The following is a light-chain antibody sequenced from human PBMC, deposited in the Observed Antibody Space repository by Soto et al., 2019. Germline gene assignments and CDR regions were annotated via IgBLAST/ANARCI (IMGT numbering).Light chain of an antibody. CDR3: SSHTSGSTRV. V-gene: IGLV2-14*01. CDR2: EVT. CDR1: SSDVGGYDY. Sequence: QSALTQPASVSGSPGQSIAISCTGTSSDVGGYDYVSWYQQHPDKAPKLMIYEVTKRPSGVSNRFSGSKSANTASLTISWLQPDDEADYYCSSHTSGSTRVFGSGTKLTVL. J-gene: IGLJ1*01.